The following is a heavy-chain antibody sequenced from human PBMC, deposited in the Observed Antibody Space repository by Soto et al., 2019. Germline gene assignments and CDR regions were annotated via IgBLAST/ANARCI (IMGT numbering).Heavy chain of an antibody. J-gene: IGHJ4*02. V-gene: IGHV1-3*01. CDR1: GNTFTSYA. CDR2: INAGNGNT. D-gene: IGHD6-19*01. Sequence: ASVKVSCKASGNTFTSYAVHWVRQAPGQRLEWMGWINAGNGNTKYSQKFQGRVTITRDTSASTVYMEVSSLISEDTAVYYCAKDSKPYVAVGGLFASWGQGALVTVSS. CDR3: AKDSKPYVAVGGLFAS.